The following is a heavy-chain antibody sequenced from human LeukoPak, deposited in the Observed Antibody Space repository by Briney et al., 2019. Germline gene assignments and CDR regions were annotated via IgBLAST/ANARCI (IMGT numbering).Heavy chain of an antibody. V-gene: IGHV4-61*02. J-gene: IGHJ4*02. CDR1: GGPISSAAYY. CDR3: ARLSGYDWETSYDY. Sequence: SETLSLTCSVSGGPISSAAYYWSWIRQPAGKGLEWIGRIYISGSTDYNPSLKSRLTISLDTSKNQFSLKLNSVTAADTAVYYCARLSGYDWETSYDYWGQGTLVTVSS. D-gene: IGHD5-12*01. CDR2: IYISGST.